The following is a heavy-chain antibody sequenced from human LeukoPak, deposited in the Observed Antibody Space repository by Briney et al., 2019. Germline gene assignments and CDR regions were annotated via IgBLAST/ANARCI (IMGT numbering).Heavy chain of an antibody. CDR1: GFTFSSYA. D-gene: IGHD1-26*01. CDR3: AKEPAKWELQYYFDY. Sequence: GGSLRLSCAASGFTFSSYAMNWVRQAPGKGLEWVSGISGSGGSTYYADSVKGRFTISRDNSKNTLYLQMNSLRAEDTAVYYCAKEPAKWELQYYFDYWGQGTLVTVSS. V-gene: IGHV3-23*01. J-gene: IGHJ4*02. CDR2: ISGSGGST.